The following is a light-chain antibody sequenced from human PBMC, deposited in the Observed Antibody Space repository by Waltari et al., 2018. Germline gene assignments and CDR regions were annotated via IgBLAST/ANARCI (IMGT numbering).Light chain of an antibody. CDR1: GSDVGGYAY. V-gene: IGLV2-14*01. Sequence: QSALTQPASVPGSPGQSITFSCTGTGSDVGGYAYVSWYQQHPGKVPKLMIYEVSNRPSGVSNRFSGSKSGNTASLTISGLQAEDEADYYCLSYTSSSTYVFGTGTKVTVL. J-gene: IGLJ1*01. CDR3: LSYTSSSTYV. CDR2: EVS.